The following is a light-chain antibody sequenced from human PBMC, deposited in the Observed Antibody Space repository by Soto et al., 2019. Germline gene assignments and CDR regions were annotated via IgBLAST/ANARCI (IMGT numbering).Light chain of an antibody. J-gene: IGKJ1*01. Sequence: TVLTQSPGTLSLSQGERAPFLCRASQSVSSTYLAWFQYKPGQAPRVIMYGASRRATGIPDRFSGGGSGTDFTLTISRLEPEDFATYYCQQYNSYSPWTFGQGTEV. CDR1: QSVSSTY. CDR2: GAS. CDR3: QQYNSYSPWT. V-gene: IGKV3-20*01.